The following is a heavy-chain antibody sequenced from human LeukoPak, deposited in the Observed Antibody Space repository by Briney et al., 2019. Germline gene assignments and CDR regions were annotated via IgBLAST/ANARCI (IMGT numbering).Heavy chain of an antibody. J-gene: IGHJ4*02. D-gene: IGHD3-10*01. V-gene: IGHV4-39*01. CDR1: GCSISSSDYL. CDR2: IRYPGST. Sequence: SETLSLTCTVFGCSISSSDYLWAWIRQPPGKGLELIGNIRYPGSTYYNPSLQSRVTISVDTSKNQFSLKLSFVTAADTAGYYCLRSHGAHWGQGTLVIVSS. CDR3: LRSHGAH.